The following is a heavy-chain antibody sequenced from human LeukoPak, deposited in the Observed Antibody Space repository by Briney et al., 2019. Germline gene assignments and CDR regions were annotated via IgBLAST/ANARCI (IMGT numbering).Heavy chain of an antibody. Sequence: NTSGTLSLTCTLSRGSIMTTHWWSWVRQPPGKGLEWIGEIYHTGTTNYSPSLKSRLTISVDQSSNQFSLRLSSVTAADTATYYCAAWGVDYGGNFDYSDYWGQGTLVTVSS. J-gene: IGHJ4*02. CDR1: RGSIMTTHW. CDR3: AAWGVDYGGNFDYSDY. CDR2: IYHTGTT. V-gene: IGHV4-4*02. D-gene: IGHD4-23*01.